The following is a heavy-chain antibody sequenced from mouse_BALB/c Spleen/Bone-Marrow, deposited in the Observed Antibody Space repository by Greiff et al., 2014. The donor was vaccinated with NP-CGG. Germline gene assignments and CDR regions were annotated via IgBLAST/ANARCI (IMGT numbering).Heavy chain of an antibody. Sequence: LQQSGGGLVKPGGSLKLSCAASGFTFSSYSMSWVRQTPEKRLEWVATISSGGHYTYYPDSVKGRFTISRDNAKNTLYLQMSSLKSEDTATYYCSKDGGYDYSYYFDYWGQGTTLTVSS. J-gene: IGHJ2*01. CDR1: GFTFSSYS. CDR3: SKDGGYDYSYYFDY. CDR2: ISSGGHYT. D-gene: IGHD2-4*01. V-gene: IGHV5-6-4*01.